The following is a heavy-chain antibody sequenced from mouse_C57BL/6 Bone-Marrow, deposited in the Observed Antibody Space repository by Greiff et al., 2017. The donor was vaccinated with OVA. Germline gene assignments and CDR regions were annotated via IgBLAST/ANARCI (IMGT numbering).Heavy chain of an antibody. D-gene: IGHD1-1*01. CDR2: IYPGDGDT. Sequence: VQLVESGAELVKPGASVKISCKASGYAFSSYWMNWVKQRPGKGLEWIGQIYPGDGDTNYNGKFKGKATLTADKSSSTAYMQLSSLTSEDSAVYFCASPYSSLAWFAYWGQGTLVTVSA. CDR1: GYAFSSYW. V-gene: IGHV1-80*01. J-gene: IGHJ3*01. CDR3: ASPYSSLAWFAY.